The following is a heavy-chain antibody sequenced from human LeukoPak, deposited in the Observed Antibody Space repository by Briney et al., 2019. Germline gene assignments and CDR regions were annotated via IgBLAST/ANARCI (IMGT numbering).Heavy chain of an antibody. CDR3: ARDPAPQGWFDS. V-gene: IGHV3-23*01. J-gene: IGHJ5*01. Sequence: GGSLRLSCAASGFTFSSYAMSWVRQAPGKGLEWVSAISGSGGNTYYADSVKGRFTISRDNAKNILYLQMNSLRAEDTAVYHCARDPAPQGWFDSWGQGTLVTVSS. CDR2: ISGSGGNT. CDR1: GFTFSSYA.